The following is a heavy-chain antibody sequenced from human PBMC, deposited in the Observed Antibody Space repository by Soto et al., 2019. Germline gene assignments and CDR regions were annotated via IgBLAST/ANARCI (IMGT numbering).Heavy chain of an antibody. D-gene: IGHD1-7*01. Sequence: ASEKVSCKASGTTFTGYTMHWERQDPGQGLEWMGWINPNSGGTNYAQKFQGRVTMTRDTSLSTAYMELSRLRSDDTAVYYCARDRKVITVTTRYRLDYLFDPWGQGTLVTVSS. CDR1: GTTFTGYT. J-gene: IGHJ5*02. CDR3: ARDRKVITVTTRYRLDYLFDP. V-gene: IGHV1-2*02. CDR2: INPNSGGT.